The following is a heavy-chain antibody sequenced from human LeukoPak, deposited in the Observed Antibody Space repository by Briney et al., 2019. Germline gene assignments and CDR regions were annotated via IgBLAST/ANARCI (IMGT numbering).Heavy chain of an antibody. J-gene: IGHJ4*02. CDR3: ACIAVAGAPY. V-gene: IGHV4-59*01. CDR1: GGSISSYY. CDR2: IYYSGST. Sequence: PSETLSLTCTVSGGSISSYYWSWIRQPPGKGLEWIGYIYYSGSTNYNPSLKSRVTISVDTSKNQFSLKLSSATAADTAVYYCACIAVAGAPYWGQGTLVTVSS. D-gene: IGHD6-19*01.